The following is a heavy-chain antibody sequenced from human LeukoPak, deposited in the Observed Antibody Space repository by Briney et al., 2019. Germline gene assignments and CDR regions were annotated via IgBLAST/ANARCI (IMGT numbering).Heavy chain of an antibody. D-gene: IGHD1-26*01. CDR1: GGSISSYY. V-gene: IGHV4-59*01. CDR2: IYYTGST. CDR3: ARGGNYWPQWWFDP. J-gene: IGHJ5*02. Sequence: SETLSLTCTVSGGSISSYYWSWIRQPPGKGLEWIGYIYYTGSTSYNPSLKSRVTMSLDASKNQFSLELNSVTPADTAVYYCARGGNYWPQWWFDPWGRGTLVSVSS.